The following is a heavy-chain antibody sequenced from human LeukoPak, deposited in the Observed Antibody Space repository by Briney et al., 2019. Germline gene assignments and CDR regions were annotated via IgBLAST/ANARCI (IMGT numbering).Heavy chain of an antibody. CDR1: GFTFSSYG. Sequence: GGSLRLSCAASGFTFSSYGMHWVRQAPGKGLEWVAVISYDGSNKYYADSVKGRFTISRDNSKNTLYLQMNSLRAEDTAVYYCAKVQSGSGPGWFDPWGQGTLVTVSS. CDR2: ISYDGSNK. D-gene: IGHD3-10*01. J-gene: IGHJ5*02. V-gene: IGHV3-30*18. CDR3: AKVQSGSGPGWFDP.